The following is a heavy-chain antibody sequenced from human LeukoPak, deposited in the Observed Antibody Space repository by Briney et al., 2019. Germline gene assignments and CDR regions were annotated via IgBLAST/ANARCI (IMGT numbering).Heavy chain of an antibody. D-gene: IGHD3-3*01. CDR3: ARDSGMYYDFWSGYSAVDY. V-gene: IGHV3-48*01. CDR2: ISSSSSTI. CDR1: GFTFSSYA. Sequence: PGGSLRLSCAASGFTFSSYAMHWVRQAPGKGLEWVSYISSSSSTIYYADSVKGRFTISRDNAKNSLYLQMNSLRAEDTAVYYCARDSGMYYDFWSGYSAVDYWGQGALVTVSS. J-gene: IGHJ4*02.